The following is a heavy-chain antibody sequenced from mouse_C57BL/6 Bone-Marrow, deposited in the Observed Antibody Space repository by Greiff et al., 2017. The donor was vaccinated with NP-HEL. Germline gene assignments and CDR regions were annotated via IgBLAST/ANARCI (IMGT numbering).Heavy chain of an antibody. CDR3: ARGPYGSSYDFDY. D-gene: IGHD1-1*01. CDR2: INPSNGGT. J-gene: IGHJ2*01. CDR1: GYTFTSYW. V-gene: IGHV1-53*01. Sequence: VQLQQPGTELVKPGASVKLSCKASGYTFTSYWMHWVKQRPGQGLEWIGNINPSNGGTNYNEKFKSKATLTVDKSSSTAYMQLSSLTSEDSAVYYCARGPYGSSYDFDYWGQGTTLTVSS.